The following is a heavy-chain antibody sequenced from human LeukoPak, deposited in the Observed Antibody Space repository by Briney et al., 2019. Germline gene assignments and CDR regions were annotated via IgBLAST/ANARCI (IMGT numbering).Heavy chain of an antibody. D-gene: IGHD3-9*01. CDR3: ARILTGYSLRKNNWFDP. CDR2: INPNSGGT. V-gene: IGHV1-2*02. CDR1: GYTFTCYY. Sequence: ASVKVSCKASGYTFTCYYMHWVRQAPGQGLEWMGWINPNSGGTNYAQKFQGRVTMTRDTSISTAYMELRSLRSDDTAVYYCARILTGYSLRKNNWFDPWGQGTLVTVSS. J-gene: IGHJ5*02.